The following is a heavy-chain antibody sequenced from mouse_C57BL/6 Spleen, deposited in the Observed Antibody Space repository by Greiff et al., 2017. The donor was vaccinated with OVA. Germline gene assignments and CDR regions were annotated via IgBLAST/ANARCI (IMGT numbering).Heavy chain of an antibody. CDR3: ARGGIYYGNYEGYFDV. V-gene: IGHV5-16*01. CDR2: INYDGSST. J-gene: IGHJ1*03. CDR1: GFTFSDYY. Sequence: EVMLVESEGGLVQPGSSMKLSCTASGFTFSDYYMAWVRQVPEKGLEWVANINYDGSSTYYLDSLKSRFIISRDNAKNILYLQMSSLKSEDTATYYCARGGIYYGNYEGYFDVWGTGTTVTVSS. D-gene: IGHD2-1*01.